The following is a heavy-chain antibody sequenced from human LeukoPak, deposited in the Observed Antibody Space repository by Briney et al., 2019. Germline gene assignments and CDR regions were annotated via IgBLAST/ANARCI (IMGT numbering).Heavy chain of an antibody. J-gene: IGHJ4*02. CDR3: ARQVATIYAAIDY. CDR2: MYYSGSM. CDR1: GGSVRGYY. V-gene: IGHV4-59*08. D-gene: IGHD5-24*01. Sequence: SETLSLTCPVSGGSVRGYYWSWIRQPPGKRLEWIGYMYYSGSMNYNPSLKSRVTMSVDTSKNQFSLNLTSVTAADTAVYYCARQVATIYAAIDYWGQGTLVTVSS.